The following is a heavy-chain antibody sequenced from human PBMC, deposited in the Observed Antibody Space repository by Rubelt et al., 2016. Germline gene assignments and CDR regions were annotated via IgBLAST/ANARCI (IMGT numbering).Heavy chain of an antibody. CDR3: ARAGYSYGDYYYYGMDV. CDR2: ISSNGNIK. Sequence: SSYVLHWVRQAPGKGLEWVAVISSNGNIKYYADSVNGRFTISRDNSKNTLFLHMNSLRGEDTAVYYCARAGYSYGDYYYYGMDVWGQGTTVTVSS. D-gene: IGHD5-18*01. J-gene: IGHJ6*02. CDR1: SSYV. V-gene: IGHV3-30*04.